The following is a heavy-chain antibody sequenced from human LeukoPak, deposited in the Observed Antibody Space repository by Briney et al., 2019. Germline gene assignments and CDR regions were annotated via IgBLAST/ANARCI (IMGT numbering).Heavy chain of an antibody. Sequence: PSETLSLTCTVSGGSISSSSYYWGGIRQPPGKGLEWIGSIYYSGSTYYNPSLKSRVTISVDTSKNQFSLKLSSVTAADTAVYYCARLGSVYFDYWGQGTLVTVSS. J-gene: IGHJ4*02. CDR3: ARLGSVYFDY. CDR2: IYYSGST. V-gene: IGHV4-39*01. CDR1: GGSISSSSYY. D-gene: IGHD2-15*01.